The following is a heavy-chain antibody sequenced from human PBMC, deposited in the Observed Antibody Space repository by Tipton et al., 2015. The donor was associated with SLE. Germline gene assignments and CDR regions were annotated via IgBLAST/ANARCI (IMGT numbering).Heavy chain of an antibody. CDR3: AKDPKVTPHY. Sequence: QVQLVQSGGGLVQPGGSLRLSCAASGFTFSDYYMNWVRQAPGKGLEWVSYISSTGYTNYADSVRGRFTISRDNAQSSLYLQVSSLRAEDTAVYYCAKDPKVTPHYWGRGTLVTVSS. J-gene: IGHJ4*02. CDR2: ISSTGYT. CDR1: GFTFSDYY. D-gene: IGHD2-21*02. V-gene: IGHV3-11*06.